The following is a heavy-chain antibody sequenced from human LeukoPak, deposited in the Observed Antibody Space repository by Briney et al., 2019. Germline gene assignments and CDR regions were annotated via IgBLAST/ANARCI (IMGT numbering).Heavy chain of an antibody. V-gene: IGHV3-48*04. J-gene: IGHJ4*02. D-gene: IGHD7-27*01. CDR3: ARDASLGY. CDR2: ISSSGTMI. CDR1: GFTFSSYW. Sequence: GGSLRLACAASGFTFSSYWMNWVRQAPGKGLEWVSYISSSGTMIYYADSVKGRFTISRDNTKNSLYLQMHSLRAEDTAVYYCARDASLGYWGQGTLVTVSS.